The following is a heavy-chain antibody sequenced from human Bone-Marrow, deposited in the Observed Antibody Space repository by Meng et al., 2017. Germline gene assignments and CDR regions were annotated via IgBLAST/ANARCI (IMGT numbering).Heavy chain of an antibody. Sequence: EVWWGGVGGGGAHAGGSLKLSVAACVFTFSSYAMSGVRQAPGKGVEWVSAISGSGGSTYYTDSVKGRFTISRDNSKNTLYLQMNSLRAEDTAVYYCATTKWGEPHDYWGQGTLVTVSS. CDR2: ISGSGGST. J-gene: IGHJ4*02. D-gene: IGHD3-16*01. V-gene: IGHV3-23*04. CDR1: VFTFSSYA. CDR3: ATTKWGEPHDY.